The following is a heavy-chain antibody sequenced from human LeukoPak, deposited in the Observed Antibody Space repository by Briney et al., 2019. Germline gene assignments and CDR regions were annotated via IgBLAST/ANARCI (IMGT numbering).Heavy chain of an antibody. CDR3: ARQSGTYWGLDY. D-gene: IGHD1-26*01. CDR2: MNVKTGAT. CDR1: GYTFSDYY. V-gene: IGHV1-2*02. J-gene: IGHJ4*02. Sequence: ASVTVSCKASGYTFSDYYIHWVRQAPGHGLEWLGWMNVKTGATSSAQRFPGRFTMTRDTSIGTASMEFSSLTSDDTAVYYCARQSGTYWGLDYWGQGTLVTISS.